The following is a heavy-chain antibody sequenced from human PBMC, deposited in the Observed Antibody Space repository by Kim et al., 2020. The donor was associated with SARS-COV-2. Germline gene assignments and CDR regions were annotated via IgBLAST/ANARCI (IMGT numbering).Heavy chain of an antibody. CDR3: ERDYDY. CDR2: IQPDGSEK. V-gene: IGHV3-7*03. CDR1: GFNFNIYW. J-gene: IGHJ4*02. Sequence: GGSLRLSCAASGFNFNIYWMTWVRQAPGKGLEWVATIQPDGSEKYYVDSVKGRFTISRDNAKNSLYLQMESLRAEDTAVYYCERDYDYWGQGTLVTVSP.